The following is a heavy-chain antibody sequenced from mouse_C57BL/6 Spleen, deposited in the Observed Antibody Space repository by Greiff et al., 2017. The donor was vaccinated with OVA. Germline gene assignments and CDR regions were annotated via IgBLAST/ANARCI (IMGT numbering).Heavy chain of an antibody. V-gene: IGHV1-81*01. Sequence: QVQLKESGAELARPGASVKLSCKASGYTFTSYGISWVKQRTGQGLEWIGEIYPRSGNTYYNEKFKGKATLTADKSSSTAYMELRSLTSEDSAVYFCARIYYGSSYLYYFDYWGQGTTLTVSS. CDR1: GYTFTSYG. J-gene: IGHJ2*01. CDR3: ARIYYGSSYLYYFDY. CDR2: IYPRSGNT. D-gene: IGHD1-1*01.